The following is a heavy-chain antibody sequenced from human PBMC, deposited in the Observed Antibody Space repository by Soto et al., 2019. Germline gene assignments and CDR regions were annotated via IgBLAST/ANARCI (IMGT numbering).Heavy chain of an antibody. J-gene: IGHJ4*02. D-gene: IGHD2-2*01. CDR1: GYSISSGYY. V-gene: IGHV4-38-2*01. Sequence: PSETLSLTCAVSGYSISSGYYWGWIRQPPGKGLEWIGSIYHSGSTYYNPSLKSRVTISVDTSKNQFSLKLSSVTAADTAVYYCATYYLVRAWGYFDYWGQGTLVTVSS. CDR3: ATYYLVRAWGYFDY. CDR2: IYHSGST.